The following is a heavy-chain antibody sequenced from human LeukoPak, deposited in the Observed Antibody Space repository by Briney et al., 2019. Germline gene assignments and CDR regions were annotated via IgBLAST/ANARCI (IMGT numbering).Heavy chain of an antibody. D-gene: IGHD6-25*01. Sequence: ASVKVSCKASGYTFTGYYMHWVRRAPGQGLEWMGWINPNSGGTNYAQKFQGRVTMTRDTSISTAYMELSRLRSDDTAVYYCARDRGSSGDWFDPWGQGTLVTVSS. CDR1: GYTFTGYY. CDR2: INPNSGGT. J-gene: IGHJ5*02. V-gene: IGHV1-2*02. CDR3: ARDRGSSGDWFDP.